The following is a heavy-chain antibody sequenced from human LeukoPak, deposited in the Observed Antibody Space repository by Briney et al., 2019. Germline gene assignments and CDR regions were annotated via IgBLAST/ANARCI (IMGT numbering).Heavy chain of an antibody. J-gene: IGHJ6*03. CDR1: GYTFTSYG. CDR2: ISAYNGNT. CDR3: ARVGVTASGNYYYYMDV. V-gene: IGHV1-18*01. D-gene: IGHD1-1*01. Sequence: ASVKVSCKASGYTFTSYGISWVRQAPGQGLEWMGWISAYNGNTNYAQKLQGRVTMTTGTSTSTAYMELRSLRSDDTAMYYCARVGVTASGNYYYYMDVWGKGTTVTVSS.